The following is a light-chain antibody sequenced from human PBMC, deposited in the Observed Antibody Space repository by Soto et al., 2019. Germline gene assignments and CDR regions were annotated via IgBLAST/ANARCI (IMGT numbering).Light chain of an antibody. V-gene: IGLV1-51*01. J-gene: IGLJ2*01. CDR1: SSNIGSNY. CDR2: ANN. CDR3: ATWYTSLSAVV. Sequence: QSVLTQPPSVSAAPGQKVTISCSGSSSNIGSNYISWYQQLPGSAPKLLIYANNKRPSGIPDRFSGSKSGTSATLGITGLQTGDEAGYYCATWYTSLSAVVFGGGTMLTVL.